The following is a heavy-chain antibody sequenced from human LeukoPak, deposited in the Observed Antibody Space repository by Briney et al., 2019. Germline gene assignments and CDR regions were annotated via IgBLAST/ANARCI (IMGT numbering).Heavy chain of an antibody. D-gene: IGHD1-26*01. CDR1: GFTFSDYY. CDR2: ITSSGTST. J-gene: IGHJ4*02. V-gene: IGHV3-11*01. Sequence: KPGGSLRLSCAASGFTFSDYYMNWIRQAPGKGLEWVAYITSSGTSTYYADSVKGRFTISRDNSKNTLYLQVNSLRAEDTAVYYCAKGGKWDVTPFDYWGQGTLVTVSS. CDR3: AKGGKWDVTPFDY.